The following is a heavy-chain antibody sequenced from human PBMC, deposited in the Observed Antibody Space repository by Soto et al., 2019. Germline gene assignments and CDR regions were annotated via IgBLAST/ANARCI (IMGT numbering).Heavy chain of an antibody. J-gene: IGHJ3*02. CDR2: ISYSADKT. V-gene: IGHV3-23*01. Sequence: EVQLLESGGGLVQPGGSLRLSCAASGFTFSNYDMNWVRQAPGKGLEWVSTISYSADKTFYADSVKGRFTISRDNSRDTLFLQMNSLRADDAAVYYCARRARTATTNWGAFDIWGQGTMVTVSS. CDR1: GFTFSNYD. CDR3: ARRARTATTNWGAFDI. D-gene: IGHD1-7*01.